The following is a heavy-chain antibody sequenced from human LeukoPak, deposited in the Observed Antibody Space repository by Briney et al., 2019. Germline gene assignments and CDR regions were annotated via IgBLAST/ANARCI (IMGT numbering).Heavy chain of an antibody. D-gene: IGHD3-16*01. J-gene: IGHJ5*02. CDR1: GGSFSGYY. CDR3: ARAKGWGYNWFDP. Sequence: SETLSLTCAVYGGSFSGYYWNWIRQPPGKGLEWIGEINHSGSTNYNPSLKSRVTISVDTSKNQFSLKLSSVTAADTAVYYCARAKGWGYNWFDPWGQGTLVTVSS. CDR2: INHSGST. V-gene: IGHV4-34*01.